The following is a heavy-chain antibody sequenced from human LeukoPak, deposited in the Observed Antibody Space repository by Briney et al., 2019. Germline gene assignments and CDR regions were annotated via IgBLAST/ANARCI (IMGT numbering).Heavy chain of an antibody. V-gene: IGHV4-59*01. CDR1: GGSISSYY. J-gene: IGHJ4*02. CDR3: ARNTYSSSWYLSPTYFDY. D-gene: IGHD6-13*01. CDR2: IYYSGST. Sequence: PSETLSLTCTVSGGSISSYYWSWIRQPPGKGLEWIGYIYYSGSTNYNPSLKSRVTISVDTSKNQFSLKLSSVTAADTAVYYCARNTYSSSWYLSPTYFDYWGQRTLVTVSS.